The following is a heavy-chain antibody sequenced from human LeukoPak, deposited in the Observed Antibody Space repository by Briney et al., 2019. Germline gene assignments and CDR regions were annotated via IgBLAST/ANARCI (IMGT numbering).Heavy chain of an antibody. CDR3: AREFEATGFWAFDY. Sequence: GGSLRLSCAVSGFTFSSYWMHWVRQAPGKGLAWVSRINSDGSATTYADSVKGRFTISRDNAKNTLYLQMNSLRAEDTAVYYCAREFEATGFWAFDYWGQGTLVTASS. CDR2: INSDGSAT. CDR1: GFTFSSYW. J-gene: IGHJ4*02. V-gene: IGHV3-74*01. D-gene: IGHD3-16*01.